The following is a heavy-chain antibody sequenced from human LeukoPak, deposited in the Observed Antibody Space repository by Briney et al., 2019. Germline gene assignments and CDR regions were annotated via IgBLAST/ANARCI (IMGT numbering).Heavy chain of an antibody. V-gene: IGHV3-23*01. CDR2: ISGSGGST. Sequence: GGSLRLSCAASGFDFHNYVIHWVRQAPGKGLEWVSAISGSGGSTYYADSVKGRFTISRDNSKNTLYLQMNSLRAEDTAMFYCAKGLRTVTYNWFDPWGQGTLVTVSS. CDR1: GFDFHNYV. D-gene: IGHD4-17*01. J-gene: IGHJ5*02. CDR3: AKGLRTVTYNWFDP.